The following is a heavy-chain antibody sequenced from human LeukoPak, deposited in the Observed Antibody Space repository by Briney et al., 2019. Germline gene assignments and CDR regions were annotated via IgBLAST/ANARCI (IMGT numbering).Heavy chain of an antibody. V-gene: IGHV4-59*08. CDR3: ARLGRDYYGSGSYLSAGPSDY. Sequence: SETLSLTCTVSGGSISHYYWTWIRQPPGKGLEWIGYIYYTGSTEYNPSLKSRVTISVDTSKNQFSLKLRSVTAADTAVYYCARLGRDYYGSGSYLSAGPSDYWGQGTLVTVSS. CDR1: GGSISHYY. J-gene: IGHJ4*02. CDR2: IYYTGST. D-gene: IGHD3-10*01.